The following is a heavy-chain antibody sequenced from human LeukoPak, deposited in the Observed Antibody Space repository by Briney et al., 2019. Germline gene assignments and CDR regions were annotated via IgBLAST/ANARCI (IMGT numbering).Heavy chain of an antibody. CDR3: ARDPGIGVAGTDFQH. CDR1: GYTFTDYY. CDR2: INPNSGGT. J-gene: IGHJ1*01. Sequence: ASVKVSCKASGYTFTDYYIHWVRQAPGQGLEWVGRINPNSGGTNYAQKFQGRVTMTRDTSINTAYMELSSLRSDDTAVYYCARDPGIGVAGTDFQHWGQGTLVTVSS. V-gene: IGHV1-2*06. D-gene: IGHD6-19*01.